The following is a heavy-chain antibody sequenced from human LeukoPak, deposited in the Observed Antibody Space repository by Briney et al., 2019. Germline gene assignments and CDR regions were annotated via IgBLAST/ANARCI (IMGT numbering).Heavy chain of an antibody. Sequence: IIPILGIANYAQKFQGRVTITADKSTSTAYMELSSLRSEDTAVYYCARRVGPYPGGMAMSDWGQGTLVTVSS. CDR2: IIPILGIA. D-gene: IGHD1-26*01. CDR3: ARRVGPYPGGMAMSD. V-gene: IGHV1-69*02. J-gene: IGHJ4*02.